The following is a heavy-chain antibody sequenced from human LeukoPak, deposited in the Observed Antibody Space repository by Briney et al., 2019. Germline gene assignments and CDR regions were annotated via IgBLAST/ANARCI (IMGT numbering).Heavy chain of an antibody. Sequence: GGSLRLSCAASGFTFRSYSMNWVRQAPGKGLEWVSYISSSGRTVYYADSVKGRFTISRDNAKNSLFLQMNSLRAEDTAVYYCTRPQPYDYWGQGTLVTVSS. D-gene: IGHD5-18*01. CDR3: TRPQPYDY. CDR1: GFTFRSYS. CDR2: ISSSGRTV. J-gene: IGHJ4*02. V-gene: IGHV3-48*01.